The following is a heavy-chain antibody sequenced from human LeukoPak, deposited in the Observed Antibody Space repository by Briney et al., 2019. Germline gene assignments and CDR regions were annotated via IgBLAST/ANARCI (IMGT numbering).Heavy chain of an antibody. CDR1: GFTFSSYS. D-gene: IGHD3-3*01. CDR2: ISSSSSTI. V-gene: IGHV3-48*01. J-gene: IGHJ4*02. CDR3: ARALYYDFWSGYFPFDY. Sequence: AGGSLRLSCAASGFTFSSYSMNWVRQAPGKGLEWVSYISSSSSTIYYADSVKGRFTISRDNAKNSLYLQMNSLRAEDTAVYYCARALYYDFWSGYFPFDYWGQGTLVTVSS.